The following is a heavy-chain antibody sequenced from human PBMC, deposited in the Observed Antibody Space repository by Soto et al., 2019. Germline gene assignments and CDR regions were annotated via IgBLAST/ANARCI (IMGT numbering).Heavy chain of an antibody. J-gene: IGHJ4*02. CDR3: ARDRSNHDY. CDR1: GYTFTSYA. CDR2: INAGNGNT. Sequence: ASVKVSCKASGYTFTSYAMHWVRQAPGQRLEWMGWINAGNGNTKYSQNFQGRVTMTMDTSTNTAYMELRSLSSDDTAMYYCARDRSNHDYWGQGTLVTVSS. V-gene: IGHV1-3*01.